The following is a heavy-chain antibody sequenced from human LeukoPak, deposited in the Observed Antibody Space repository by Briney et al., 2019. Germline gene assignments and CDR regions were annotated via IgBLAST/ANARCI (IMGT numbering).Heavy chain of an antibody. CDR3: ARGHYYDSSGYYYLTDY. D-gene: IGHD3-22*01. CDR1: GFTYRSYW. CDR2: INGYGGST. J-gene: IGHJ4*02. V-gene: IGHV3-74*01. Sequence: GGSVRLSCAASGFTYRSYWMLWLRQAPGKGVVWVSRINGYGGSTSYADSVKGRFTMSRDNAKNTLYLQMISLRAEDTAVYYCARGHYYDSSGYYYLTDYWGQGTLVSVAS.